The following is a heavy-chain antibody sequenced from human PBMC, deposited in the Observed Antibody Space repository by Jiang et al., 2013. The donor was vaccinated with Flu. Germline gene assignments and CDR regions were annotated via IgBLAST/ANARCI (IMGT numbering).Heavy chain of an antibody. D-gene: IGHD1-26*01. CDR1: GFTFSSYA. CDR3: ARAEEEWELLGY. J-gene: IGHJ4*02. V-gene: IGHV3-30-3*01. Sequence: VQLLESGGGVVQPGRSLRLSCAASGFTFSSYAMHWVRQAPGKGLEWVAVISYDGSNKYYADSVKGRFTISRDNPKNTLYLQMNSLRAEDTAVYYCARAEEEWELLGYWGQGTLVTVSS. CDR2: ISYDGSNK.